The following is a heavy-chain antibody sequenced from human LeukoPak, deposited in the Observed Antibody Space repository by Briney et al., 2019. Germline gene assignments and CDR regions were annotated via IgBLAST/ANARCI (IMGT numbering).Heavy chain of an antibody. CDR1: GFTFSSYW. D-gene: IGHD3-10*01. CDR3: ARGASYYYGSGSYFVY. V-gene: IGHV4-34*01. Sequence: GSLRLSCAASGFTFSSYWMSWVRQPPGKGLEWIGEINHSGSTNYNPSLKSRVTISVDTSKNQFSLKLSSVTAADTAVYYCARGASYYYGSGSYFVYWGQGTLVTVSS. J-gene: IGHJ4*02. CDR2: INHSGST.